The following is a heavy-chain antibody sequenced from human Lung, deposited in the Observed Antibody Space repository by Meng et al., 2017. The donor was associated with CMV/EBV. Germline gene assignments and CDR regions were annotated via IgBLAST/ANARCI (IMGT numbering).Heavy chain of an antibody. Sequence: SETXSLXCTISGYSITTSYFWGWVRQSPGKGLEWIGSIFHGGTVYYNPSLKSRVTISLDTSKNQFSLRLDSVTAADTAVYYCARERDYYSYMDVWVRGTTVTVSS. V-gene: IGHV4-38-2*02. CDR1: GYSITTSYF. CDR2: IFHGGTV. J-gene: IGHJ6*02. CDR3: ARERDYYSYMDV.